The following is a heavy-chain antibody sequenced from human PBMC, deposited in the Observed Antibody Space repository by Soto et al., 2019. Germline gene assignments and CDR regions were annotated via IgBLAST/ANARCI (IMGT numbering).Heavy chain of an antibody. CDR1: GGSISSSNW. CDR2: IYHSGST. D-gene: IGHD3-22*01. Sequence: RSRTCAVSGGSISSSNWWGWVRQPPGKGLEWIGEIYHSGSTNYNPSLKSRATISVDKSKNRFSLKLTSVTAADTAVYYCARDEYDSSLLDYWGQGTLVTVSS. J-gene: IGHJ4*02. V-gene: IGHV4-4*02. CDR3: ARDEYDSSLLDY.